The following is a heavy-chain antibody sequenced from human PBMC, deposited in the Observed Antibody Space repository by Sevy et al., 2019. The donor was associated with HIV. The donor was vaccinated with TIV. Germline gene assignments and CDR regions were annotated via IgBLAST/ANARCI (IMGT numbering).Heavy chain of an antibody. V-gene: IGHV3-43D*03. CDR2: ISWDGGST. D-gene: IGHD6-19*01. CDR1: GFTFDDYA. Sequence: GGSLRLSCAASGFTFDDYAMHWVRQAPGKGLEWVSLISWDGGSTYYADSVKGRFTISRENSKNSLYLQMNSLRAEDTALYYCAKGISSGWYGAYYYYYYGMDVWGQGTTVTVSS. J-gene: IGHJ6*02. CDR3: AKGISSGWYGAYYYYYYGMDV.